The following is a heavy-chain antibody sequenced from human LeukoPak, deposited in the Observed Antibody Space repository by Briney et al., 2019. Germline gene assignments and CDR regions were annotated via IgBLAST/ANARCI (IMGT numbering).Heavy chain of an antibody. CDR1: GGTFSSYA. V-gene: IGHV1-69*04. CDR3: ASGPPRYCSGGSCHNWFDP. D-gene: IGHD2-15*01. J-gene: IGHJ5*02. CDR2: IIPILGIA. Sequence: VASVKVSCKASGGTFSSYAISWVRQAPGQGLEWMGRIIPILGIANYAQKFQGRVTITADKSTSTAYMELSSLRSEDTAVYYCASGPPRYCSGGSCHNWFDPWGQGTLVTVSS.